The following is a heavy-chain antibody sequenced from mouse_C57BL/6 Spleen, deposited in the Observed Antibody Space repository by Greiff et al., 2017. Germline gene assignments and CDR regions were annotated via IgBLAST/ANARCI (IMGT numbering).Heavy chain of an antibody. J-gene: IGHJ4*01. CDR2: IHPNSGST. D-gene: IGHD1-1*01. CDR3: ARGAFITTVVGDAMDY. CDR1: GYTFTSYW. Sequence: QVQLQQPGAELVKPGASVKLSCKASGYTFTSYWMHWVKQRPGQGLEWIGMIHPNSGSTNYNEKFKSKATLTVDKSSSTAYMQLSRLTSEDSAVYYCARGAFITTVVGDAMDYWGQGTSVTVSS. V-gene: IGHV1-64*01.